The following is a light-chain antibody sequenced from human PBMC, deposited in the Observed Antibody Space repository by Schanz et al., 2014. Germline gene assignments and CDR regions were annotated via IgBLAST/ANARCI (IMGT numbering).Light chain of an antibody. V-gene: IGKV3-15*01. Sequence: EIVMTQSPATLSVSPGERATLSCRASQSVSSNLAWYQQKPGQAPRLLIYGASTRATGIPARFSGSGSGTEFTLTISSLQSEDFAVYYCQHYDSSSLFTFGRGTRLEI. CDR1: QSVSSN. CDR3: QHYDSSSLFT. CDR2: GAS. J-gene: IGKJ5*01.